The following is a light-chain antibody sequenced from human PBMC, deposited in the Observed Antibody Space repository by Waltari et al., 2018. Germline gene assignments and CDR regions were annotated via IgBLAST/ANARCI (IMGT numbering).Light chain of an antibody. Sequence: DIVLTQSPLSLPVTPGEPAPISCRSSRSLLHSNGYNYLGWYLQKPGQSPQLLIYLASSRASGVPDRFSGSGSDTDFTLKISRVEAEDVGVYYCMQALQTPPTFGQGTKVEIK. CDR1: RSLLHSNGYNY. J-gene: IGKJ1*01. CDR2: LAS. V-gene: IGKV2-28*01. CDR3: MQALQTPPT.